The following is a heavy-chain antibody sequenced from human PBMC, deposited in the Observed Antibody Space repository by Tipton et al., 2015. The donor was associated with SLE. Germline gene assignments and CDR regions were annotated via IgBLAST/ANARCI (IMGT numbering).Heavy chain of an antibody. CDR3: EQDRVSYSSALFDY. CDR2: IWYDGSNK. CDR1: GFTFSSYG. J-gene: IGHJ4*02. V-gene: IGHV3-33*06. D-gene: IGHD6-19*01. Sequence: SLRLSCAASGFTFSSYGMHWVRQAPGKGLEWVAVIWYDGSNKYYADSVKGRFTISRDNSKNTLYLQMNSLRAEDTAVYYCEQDRVSYSSALFDYWCQGTLFTVSS.